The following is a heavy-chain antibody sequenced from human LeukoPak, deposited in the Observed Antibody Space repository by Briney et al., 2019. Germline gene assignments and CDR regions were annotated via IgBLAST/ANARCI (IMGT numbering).Heavy chain of an antibody. CDR1: GFTFSSYG. CDR2: ISSGGNTE. V-gene: IGHV3-48*02. CDR3: ARDTVNGPFVISLDY. D-gene: IGHD2-8*01. J-gene: IGHJ4*02. Sequence: GGSLRLSCAASGFTFSSYGMHWVRQAPGKGPEWVSHISSGGNTEYYADSVRGRFTMSRDNAKNLVYLQMNSLRDEDTAVYYCARDTVNGPFVISLDYWGQGALVTVSS.